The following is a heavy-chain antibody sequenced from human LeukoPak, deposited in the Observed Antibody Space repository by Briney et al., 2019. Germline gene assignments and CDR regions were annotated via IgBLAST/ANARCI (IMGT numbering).Heavy chain of an antibody. D-gene: IGHD5-24*01. CDR2: ISMNSGTI. CDR3: AKDSADGYRAYYYGMDV. Sequence: GRSLRLSCAASGFTFDDYAMHWVRQGPGKGLEWVSGISMNSGTIGYADSVKGRFTISRDNAKNSLYLQLSSLRPEDTALYYCAKDSADGYRAYYYGMDVWGQGTTVTVSS. J-gene: IGHJ6*02. CDR1: GFTFDDYA. V-gene: IGHV3-9*01.